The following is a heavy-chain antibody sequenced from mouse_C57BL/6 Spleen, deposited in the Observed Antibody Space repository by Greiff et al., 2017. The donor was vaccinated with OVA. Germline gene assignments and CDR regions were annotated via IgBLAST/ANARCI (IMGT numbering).Heavy chain of an antibody. D-gene: IGHD2-4*01. CDR3: ARIGGDYENAY. CDR1: GFSLTSYG. CDR2: IWSGGST. Sequence: VQLQQSGPGLVQPSQSLSITCTFSGFSLTSYGVHWVRQSPGKGLEWLGVIWSGGSTDYNAAFISRLSISKDNSKSQVFFKMNSLQADDTAIYYCARIGGDYENAYWGQGTLVTVSA. J-gene: IGHJ3*01. V-gene: IGHV2-2*01.